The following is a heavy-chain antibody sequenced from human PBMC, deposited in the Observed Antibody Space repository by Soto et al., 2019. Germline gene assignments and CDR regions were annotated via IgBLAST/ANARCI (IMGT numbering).Heavy chain of an antibody. CDR3: ARSSSWAPQFDY. D-gene: IGHD6-13*01. J-gene: IGHJ4*02. Sequence: PSEPLSLTFTVSGSSISSSSYNWGWLRHPPGKGQERIGSIKYSGSTYHSPSLKSQFTISTDPSKNQFSLKLSSVTAADTAVYYCARSSSWAPQFDYWGQGTLVTVSS. CDR1: GSSISSSSYN. V-gene: IGHV4-39*01. CDR2: IKYSGST.